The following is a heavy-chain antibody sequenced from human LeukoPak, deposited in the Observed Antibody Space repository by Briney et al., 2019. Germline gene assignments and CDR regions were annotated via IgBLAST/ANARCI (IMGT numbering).Heavy chain of an antibody. CDR2: ISRTSNYI. D-gene: IGHD3-10*01. V-gene: IGHV3-21*01. CDR1: GLPFESYS. J-gene: IGHJ4*02. CDR3: VTKASVSGVKRY. Sequence: AGSLRLSCAASGLPFESYSKTWVRQAPGKGLEWFSTISRTSNYIYTADSLKGRFTTSRDNAEKSLFLQMTNVKDEDTAVYYCVTKASVSGVKRYWGQGTLVTVSS.